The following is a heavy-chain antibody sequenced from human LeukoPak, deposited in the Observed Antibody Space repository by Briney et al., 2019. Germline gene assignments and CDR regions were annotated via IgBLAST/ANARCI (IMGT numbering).Heavy chain of an antibody. CDR3: ARRVPYDSGNYYNPLGY. J-gene: IGHJ4*02. CDR1: GYTFTSYY. D-gene: IGHD3-10*01. Sequence: GASVKVSCKASGYTFTSYYMNWVRQAPGQGLEWMGIINPSGGSTSCAQKFQGRVTMIRDTSTSTVYMELSSLRSEDTAVYYCARRVPYDSGNYYNPLGYWGQGTLVTVSS. CDR2: INPSGGST. V-gene: IGHV1-46*01.